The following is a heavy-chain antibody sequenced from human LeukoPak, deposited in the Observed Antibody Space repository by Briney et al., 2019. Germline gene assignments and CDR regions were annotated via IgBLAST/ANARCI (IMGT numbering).Heavy chain of an antibody. CDR3: TVIFGRGSGSYYVDY. CDR1: GFTFGAYW. CDR2: VKSNTDAGTT. Sequence: PGGPLGLSCAASGFTFGAYWMSWVRQAPGKGVGGFGSVKSNTDAGTTDYAAHVKGRFTISRDDSENTVYLQMNSLKTEDTGVYYCTVIFGRGSGSYYVDYWGQGTLVTVSS. D-gene: IGHD3-10*01. V-gene: IGHV3-15*01. J-gene: IGHJ4*02.